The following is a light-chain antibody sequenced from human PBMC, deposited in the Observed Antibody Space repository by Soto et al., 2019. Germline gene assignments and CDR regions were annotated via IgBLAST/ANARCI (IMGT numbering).Light chain of an antibody. CDR1: SNDVGGYNF. V-gene: IGLV2-8*01. CDR3: SSYAGNNIFYV. Sequence: QSVLAQPPSASGSPGQSVTISCAGTSNDVGGYNFVSWYQQHPGKAPKLMIFEVSKRPSGVPDRFSGSKFGNTASLTVSGLQAVDEADYYCSSYAGNNIFYVFGTGTKVTVL. CDR2: EVS. J-gene: IGLJ1*01.